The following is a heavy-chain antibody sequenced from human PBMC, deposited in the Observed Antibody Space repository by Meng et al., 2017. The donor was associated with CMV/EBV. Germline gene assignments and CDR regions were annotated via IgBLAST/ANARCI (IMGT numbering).Heavy chain of an antibody. V-gene: IGHV4-61*02. CDR1: GGASSSGSYY. CDR3: ARERSIIGDFDY. D-gene: IGHD3-10*01. J-gene: IGHJ4*02. Sequence: TVAGGASSSGSYYWSWIRQPAGKGLEWSGRIYTGGSTNYNPSLKSRVTISVDTSKNQCSLKLSSVTAADTAVYYCARERSIIGDFDYWGQGTLVTVSS. CDR2: IYTGGST.